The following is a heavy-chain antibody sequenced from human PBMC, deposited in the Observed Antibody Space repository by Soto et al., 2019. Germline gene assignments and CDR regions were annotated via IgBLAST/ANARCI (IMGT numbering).Heavy chain of an antibody. CDR1: GYTFTSYG. CDR2: ISAYNGNT. Sequence: ASVKVSCKASGYTFTSYGISWVRQAPGQGLEWMGWISAYNGNTNYAQKLQGRVTMTTDTSTSTAYMELRSLRSDDTAMYYCARVELLGSYYYDSSGYYYFDYWGQGTLVTVSS. V-gene: IGHV1-18*01. CDR3: ARVELLGSYYYDSSGYYYFDY. J-gene: IGHJ4*02. D-gene: IGHD3-22*01.